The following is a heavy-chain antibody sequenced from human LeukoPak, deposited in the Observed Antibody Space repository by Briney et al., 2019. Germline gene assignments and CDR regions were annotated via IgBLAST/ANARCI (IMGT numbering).Heavy chain of an antibody. D-gene: IGHD6-6*01. V-gene: IGHV4-34*01. J-gene: IGHJ6*03. CDR1: GGSFSGYY. CDR3: ARGIIGARLNYYYMDV. CDR2: INHSGST. Sequence: PSETLSLTCAVYGGSFSGYYWSWIRQPPGKGLEWIGEINHSGSTNYNPSLKSRVTISVDTSKNQFSLKLSSVTAADTAVYYCARGIIGARLNYYYMDVCGKGTTVTVSS.